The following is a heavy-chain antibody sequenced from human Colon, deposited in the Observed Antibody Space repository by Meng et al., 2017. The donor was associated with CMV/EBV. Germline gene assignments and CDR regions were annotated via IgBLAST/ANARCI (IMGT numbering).Heavy chain of an antibody. J-gene: IGHJ4*02. V-gene: IGHV3-21*01. CDR2: ISSSSSYI. D-gene: IGHD5-24*01. Sequence: EVQLVESGGGLVKPGGSLGLSCAASGFTFSSYSMNWVRQAPGKGLEWVSSISSSSSYIYYADSVKGRFTISRDNAKNSLYLQMNSLRAEDTAVYYCARVWVEMATIGTFDYWGQGTLVTVSS. CDR3: ARVWVEMATIGTFDY. CDR1: GFTFSSYS.